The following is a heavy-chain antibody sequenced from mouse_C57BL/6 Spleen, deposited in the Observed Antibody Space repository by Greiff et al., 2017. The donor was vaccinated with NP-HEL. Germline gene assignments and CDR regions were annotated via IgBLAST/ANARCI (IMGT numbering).Heavy chain of an antibody. CDR3: AKWRQLRLPFAY. J-gene: IGHJ3*01. Sequence: SGPELVKPGASVKISCKASGYSFTDYNMNWVKQSNGQSLEWIGVINPNYGTTSYNQKFKGKATLTVDQSSRTAYMQLNSLASYDSSVYYCAKWRQLRLPFAYWGQGTLVTVSA. D-gene: IGHD3-2*02. CDR2: INPNYGTT. CDR1: GYSFTDYN. V-gene: IGHV1-39*01.